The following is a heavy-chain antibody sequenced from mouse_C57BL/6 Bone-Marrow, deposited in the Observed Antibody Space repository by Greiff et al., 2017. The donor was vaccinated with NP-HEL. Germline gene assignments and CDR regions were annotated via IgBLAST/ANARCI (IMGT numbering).Heavy chain of an antibody. V-gene: IGHV7-3*01. CDR3: ARSIYYDYADDLFYAMDY. CDR1: GFTFTDYY. D-gene: IGHD2-4*01. CDR2: IRNKANGYTT. Sequence: DVKLVESGGGLVQPGGSLSLSCAASGFTFTDYYMSWVRQPPGKALEWLVFIRNKANGYTTEYSASVKGRFTISRDNSQSILYLQMNALRAEDSATYYCARSIYYDYADDLFYAMDYWGQGTSDTVSS. J-gene: IGHJ4*01.